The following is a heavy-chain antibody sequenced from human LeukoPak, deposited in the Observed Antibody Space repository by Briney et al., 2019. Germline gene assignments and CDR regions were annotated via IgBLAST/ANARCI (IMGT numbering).Heavy chain of an antibody. D-gene: IGHD2-2*01. J-gene: IGHJ5*02. Sequence: HPGGSLRLSCAASGFTFSSYAMSWVRQAPGKGLEWVSAISGSGGSTYYADSVKGRFTISRDNSKNTLYLQMNSLRAEDTAVYYCARDSGYCSSTSCRRPNWFDPWGQGTLVTVSS. V-gene: IGHV3-23*01. CDR3: ARDSGYCSSTSCRRPNWFDP. CDR1: GFTFSSYA. CDR2: ISGSGGST.